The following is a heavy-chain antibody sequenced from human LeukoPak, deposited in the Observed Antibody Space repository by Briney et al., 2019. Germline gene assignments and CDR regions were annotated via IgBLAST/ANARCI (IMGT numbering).Heavy chain of an antibody. V-gene: IGHV4-31*03. CDR1: GGSLSSGGYY. CDR2: IYYSGST. CDR3: ARDPFLLGFFDY. Sequence: SETLSLTCTVSGGSLSSGGYYWSWIRQHPGKGLEWIGYIYYSGSTYYNPSLKRRVTISVDTSKNQFSLKLSSVTAADTAVYYCARDPFLLGFFDYWGQGTLVTVSS. D-gene: IGHD3-22*01. J-gene: IGHJ4*02.